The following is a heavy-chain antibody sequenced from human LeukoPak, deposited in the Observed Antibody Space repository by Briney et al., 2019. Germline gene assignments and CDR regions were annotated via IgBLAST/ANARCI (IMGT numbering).Heavy chain of an antibody. Sequence: GGSLTLSCAASGFXFSSHTINWVRQAPGKGLEWVSSISYSTVYIYYADSVKGRFTISRDNAKNSLYLQMNSLRAEDTAVYYCARAQDMDVWGQGTTVTVSS. V-gene: IGHV3-21*01. CDR2: ISYSTVYI. J-gene: IGHJ6*02. CDR3: ARAQDMDV. CDR1: GFXFSSHT.